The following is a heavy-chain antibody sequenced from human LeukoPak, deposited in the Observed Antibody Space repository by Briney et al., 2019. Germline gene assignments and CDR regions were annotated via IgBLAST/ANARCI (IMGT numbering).Heavy chain of an antibody. Sequence: PAESLTLSSSAYTFTFSSYGMDWDSPAQGKGLEWVAFIRYDGTNKYYTDSVKGTLTSSRDNSKNTLYLQMNRLRATATSVYYCGKDPDSSGYPDWGQGTLVTVSS. CDR3: GKDPDSSGYPD. V-gene: IGHV3-30*02. CDR1: TFTFSSYG. D-gene: IGHD3-22*01. CDR2: IRYDGTNK. J-gene: IGHJ4*02.